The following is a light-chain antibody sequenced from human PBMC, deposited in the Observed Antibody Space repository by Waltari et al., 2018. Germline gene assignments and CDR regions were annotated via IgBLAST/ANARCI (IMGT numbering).Light chain of an antibody. CDR1: QGISSY. CDR3: QQLDGYPLT. J-gene: IGKJ4*01. CDR2: GAS. V-gene: IGKV1-9*01. Sequence: DIQLTQSPSFLSASVGDRVTITCRASQGISSYLAWYQQKPGKAPKLLIYGASTLQSGFPSRCSGSGSGTEFTLTISRLLPEDFATYYCQQLDGYPLTFGGGTKVEIK.